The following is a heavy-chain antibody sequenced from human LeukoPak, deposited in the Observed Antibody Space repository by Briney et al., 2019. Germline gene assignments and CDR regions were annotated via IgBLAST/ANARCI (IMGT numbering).Heavy chain of an antibody. D-gene: IGHD2-8*01. CDR2: INIGEGNT. Sequence: ASVKVSCKASGGTFSSYAISWVRQAPGQGLEWMGWINIGEGNTHYAQRFQDRVSMTRDISSNTAFLELRNLRSGDTAVYFCSRSYYTTSWYYFDHWGQGTLVTVSS. J-gene: IGHJ4*02. CDR3: SRSYYTTSWYYFDH. V-gene: IGHV1-18*01. CDR1: GGTFSSYA.